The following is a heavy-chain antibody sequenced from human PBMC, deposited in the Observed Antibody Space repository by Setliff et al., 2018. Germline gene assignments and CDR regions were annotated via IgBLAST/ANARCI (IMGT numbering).Heavy chain of an antibody. CDR1: GFTFSSYA. D-gene: IGHD2-21*02. CDR3: ARNWVTAQHYYYGMDV. V-gene: IGHV3-23*01. CDR2: ISGSGGST. Sequence: GGSLRLSCAASGFTFSSYAMSWVRQAPGKGLEWVSAISGSGGSTYYADSVKGRFTISRDNSKNTLYLQMDTLRAEDTAVYYCARNWVTAQHYYYGMDVWGQGTTVTVSS. J-gene: IGHJ6*02.